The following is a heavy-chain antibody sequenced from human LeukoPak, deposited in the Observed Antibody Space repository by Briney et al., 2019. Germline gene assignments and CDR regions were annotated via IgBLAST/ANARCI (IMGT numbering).Heavy chain of an antibody. V-gene: IGHV4-39*07. J-gene: IGHJ5*02. Sequence: SETLSLTCTVSGGSISSRPYYWGWVCQPPGKGLEWIGTISYSGTTYYNPSLKSRVTISLDTSKNQFSLKLSSVTAADTAIYYWARGGRRGRITMVGGVIGWFAPWGQGTLVPASS. CDR1: GGSISSRPYY. CDR3: ARGGRRGRITMVGGVIGWFAP. D-gene: IGHD3-10*01. CDR2: ISYSGTT.